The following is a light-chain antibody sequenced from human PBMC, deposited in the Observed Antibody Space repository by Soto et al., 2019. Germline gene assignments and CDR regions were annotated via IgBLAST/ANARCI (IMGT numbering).Light chain of an antibody. J-gene: IGLJ2*01. Sequence: SYKLTQPPSVSVSPGQTASITCSGDKLGDKYACWYQQKPGQSPVLVIYQDSKRPSGIPERFSGSNSGNTATLTISGTQAMDEADYYCQAWDSSTVVVFGGGTKVTVL. CDR2: QDS. V-gene: IGLV3-1*01. CDR3: QAWDSSTVVV. CDR1: KLGDKY.